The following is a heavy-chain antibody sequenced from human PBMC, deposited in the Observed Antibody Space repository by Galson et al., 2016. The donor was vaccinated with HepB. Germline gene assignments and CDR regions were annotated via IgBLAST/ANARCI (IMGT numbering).Heavy chain of an antibody. Sequence: SLRLSCAASGFHFRSYAMHWVRQAPGKGLEWVALISNDGNIKSYISPAKGRFSISRDNSRNTVHLQMNSLRAEDTGVYYCARDRGAAWVQVFLDFLGHGTVVTVSS. V-gene: IGHV3-30*04. CDR1: GFHFRSYA. CDR3: ARDRGAAWVQVFLDF. CDR2: ISNDGNIK. D-gene: IGHD1-26*01. J-gene: IGHJ4*01.